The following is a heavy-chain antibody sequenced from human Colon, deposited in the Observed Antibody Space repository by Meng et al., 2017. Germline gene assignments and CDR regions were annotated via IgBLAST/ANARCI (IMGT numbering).Heavy chain of an antibody. CDR2: IYYSGST. CDR1: GGSISSYY. J-gene: IGHJ4*02. V-gene: IGHV4-59*01. D-gene: IGHD4-17*01. Sequence: SETLSLTCTVSGGSISSYYWSWIRQPPGKGLEWIGYIYYSGSTNYNPSLKSRVTISVDTSKNQFSLKLSSVTAADTAVYYCARGGVGYGDVVDYWGQGTLVTVXS. CDR3: ARGGVGYGDVVDY.